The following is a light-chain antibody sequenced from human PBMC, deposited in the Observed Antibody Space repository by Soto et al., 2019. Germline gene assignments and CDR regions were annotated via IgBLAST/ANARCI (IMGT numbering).Light chain of an antibody. V-gene: IGLV2-11*01. J-gene: IGLJ1*01. CDR2: DVT. Sequence: QSVLTQPRSLSGSPGQSVTISCTGTISDVGGYNYVSWYQQHPGKAPKLIMYDVTKRPSGVPDRFSGSKSGNTASLTISGLQAEDEADYYCCSYAGSYTHVFGTGTKVTVL. CDR1: ISDVGGYNY. CDR3: CSYAGSYTHV.